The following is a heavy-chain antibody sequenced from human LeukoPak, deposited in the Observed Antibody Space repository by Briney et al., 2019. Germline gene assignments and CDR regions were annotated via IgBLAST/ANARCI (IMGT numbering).Heavy chain of an antibody. V-gene: IGHV3-23*01. CDR3: VSSRFYYYYYMDV. Sequence: PGGSLRLSCAASGFTFSSSAMNWVRQAPGKGLEWVSAISGTGDRTYYADSVKGRFTISRDNSKNTLFLQMNSLRAEDTAIYYCVSSRFYYYYYMDVWGKGTTVTISS. D-gene: IGHD6-13*01. J-gene: IGHJ6*03. CDR2: ISGTGDRT. CDR1: GFTFSSSA.